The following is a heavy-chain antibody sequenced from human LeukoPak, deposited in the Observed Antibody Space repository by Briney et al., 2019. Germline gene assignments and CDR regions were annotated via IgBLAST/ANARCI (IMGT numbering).Heavy chain of an antibody. D-gene: IGHD3-10*01. CDR2: INSDGSRT. CDR1: GLTVSSNS. CDR3: ARDLSEYGWFGELYY. V-gene: IGHV3-74*01. J-gene: IGHJ4*02. Sequence: PGGSLRLSFAPSGLTVSSNSMSWVRQAPGRGRVWVSRINSDGSRTSYADSVKGRFTISRDNAKNTLYLQMHSLRAKDTAVYFCARDLSEYGWFGELYYWGQGTLVTVSS.